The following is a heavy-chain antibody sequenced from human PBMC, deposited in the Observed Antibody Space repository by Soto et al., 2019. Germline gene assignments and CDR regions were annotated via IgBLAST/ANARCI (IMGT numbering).Heavy chain of an antibody. CDR2: IWYDGSNK. J-gene: IGHJ4*02. CDR3: ARALDGYCSGGSCTHFYY. V-gene: IGHV3-33*01. Sequence: GGSLRLSCAASGFTFSSYGMHWVRQAPGKGLEWVAVIWYDGSNKYYADSVKGRFTISRDNSKNTLYLQMNSLRAEDTAVYYCARALDGYCSGGSCTHFYYWGQGTLVTVSS. D-gene: IGHD2-15*01. CDR1: GFTFSSYG.